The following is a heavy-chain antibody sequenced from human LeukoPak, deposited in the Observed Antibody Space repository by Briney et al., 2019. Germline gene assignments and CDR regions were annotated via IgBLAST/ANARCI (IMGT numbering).Heavy chain of an antibody. V-gene: IGHV3-9*01. CDR1: GFTFDDYG. CDR2: ISWNSGSI. Sequence: GGSLRLSCAASGFTFDDYGMSWVRQAPGKGLEWVSGISWNSGSIGYADSVKGRFTISRDNAKNSLYLQMNSLRAEDTALYYCAKDLASDAFDIWGQGTMVTVSS. CDR3: AKDLASDAFDI. J-gene: IGHJ3*02.